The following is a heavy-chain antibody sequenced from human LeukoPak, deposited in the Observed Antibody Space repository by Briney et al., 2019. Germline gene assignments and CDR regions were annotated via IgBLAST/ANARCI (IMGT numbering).Heavy chain of an antibody. D-gene: IGHD3-10*01. Sequence: SETLSLTCTVSGGSISSYYWSWIRQPPGKGLEWIGYIYYSGSTNYNPSLKSRVTISVDTSKNQFSLKLSSVTAADTAVYYCARASWFGELLTPFDYWGQGTLVTVSS. CDR1: GGSISSYY. CDR2: IYYSGST. J-gene: IGHJ4*02. CDR3: ARASWFGELLTPFDY. V-gene: IGHV4-59*01.